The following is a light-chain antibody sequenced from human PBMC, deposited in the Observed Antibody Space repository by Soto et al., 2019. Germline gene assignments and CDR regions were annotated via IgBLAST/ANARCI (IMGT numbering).Light chain of an antibody. J-gene: IGKJ4*01. Sequence: EIVLTQSPGTLSLSPGERATLSCRASQSVSSSSLAWYQQKPGQAPRLLIYGASSRATGIPDRFSGSGSGTDFTLTISRLEPEDFAVYYCQQYGRSPLPFGGGTKVEIK. CDR3: QQYGRSPLP. CDR1: QSVSSSS. CDR2: GAS. V-gene: IGKV3-20*01.